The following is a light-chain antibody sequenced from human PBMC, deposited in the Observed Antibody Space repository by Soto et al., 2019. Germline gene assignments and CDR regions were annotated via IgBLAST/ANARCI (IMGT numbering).Light chain of an antibody. Sequence: DIQMTQSPSTLSASVGARVTITCRASQGISTWLAWYQQKPGKAPKLLIYKASSLESGVPSRFSGSGSGTEFTLTISSLQPDDSATYYCQQYSSLYTFGQGTKLEIK. V-gene: IGKV1-5*03. CDR1: QGISTW. CDR3: QQYSSLYT. J-gene: IGKJ2*01. CDR2: KAS.